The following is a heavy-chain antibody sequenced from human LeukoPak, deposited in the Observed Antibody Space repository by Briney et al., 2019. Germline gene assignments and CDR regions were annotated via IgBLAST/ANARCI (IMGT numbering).Heavy chain of an antibody. V-gene: IGHV3-7*03. CDR2: IKQDGSEK. J-gene: IGHJ4*02. Sequence: PRGSLRLSCAASGFTFSTYSMNWVRQAPGKGLEWVANIKQDGSEKYYVDSVKGRFTISRDNFKNTLYLQMNSLRAEDTAVYYCAKEIAVADYFDYWGQGTLVTVSS. CDR1: GFTFSTYS. CDR3: AKEIAVADYFDY. D-gene: IGHD6-19*01.